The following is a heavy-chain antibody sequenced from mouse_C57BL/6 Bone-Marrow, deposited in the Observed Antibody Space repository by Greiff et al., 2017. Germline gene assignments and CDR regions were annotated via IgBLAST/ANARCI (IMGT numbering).Heavy chain of an antibody. V-gene: IGHV1-53*01. CDR2: INPSNGGT. D-gene: IGHD1-1*01. CDR1: GYTFTSYW. CDR3: ARGGDRNTTVVASVDY. Sequence: QVQLQQPGTELVKPGASVKLSCKASGYTFTSYWMHWVKQRPGQGLEWIGNINPSNGGTNYNEKFKSKATLTVDKSSSTAYMQLSSLTSEDSAVYYCARGGDRNTTVVASVDYWGQGTSVTVSS. J-gene: IGHJ4*01.